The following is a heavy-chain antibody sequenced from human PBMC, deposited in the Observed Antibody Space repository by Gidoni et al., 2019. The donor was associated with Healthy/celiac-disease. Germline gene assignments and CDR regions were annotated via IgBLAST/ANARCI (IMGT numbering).Heavy chain of an antibody. J-gene: IGHJ6*02. CDR3: ARDVSLGMDV. V-gene: IGHV3-21*01. CDR2: ISSSSSYI. D-gene: IGHD2-8*01. Sequence: ELQLVESGGGLVKPGGSLSLSCAASGFTFSSYSMNWVRQAPVKGLEWVSSISSSSSYIYYADSVKGRFTISRDNAKNSLYLQMNSLRAEDTAVYYCARDVSLGMDVWGQGTTVTVSS. CDR1: GFTFSSYS.